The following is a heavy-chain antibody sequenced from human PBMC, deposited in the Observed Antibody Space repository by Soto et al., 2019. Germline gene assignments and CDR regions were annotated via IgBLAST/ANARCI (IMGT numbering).Heavy chain of an antibody. CDR2: ISGSGGST. CDR3: AKAQGYYDSSGYYDY. CDR1: GFTFSGYG. Sequence: GGSLRLSCAASGFTFSGYGMSGVRQAPGKGLEWVSAISGSGGSTYYADSVKGRFTISRDNSKNTLYLQMNSLRAEDTAVYYCAKAQGYYDSSGYYDYWGQGTLVTVSS. J-gene: IGHJ4*02. D-gene: IGHD3-22*01. V-gene: IGHV3-23*01.